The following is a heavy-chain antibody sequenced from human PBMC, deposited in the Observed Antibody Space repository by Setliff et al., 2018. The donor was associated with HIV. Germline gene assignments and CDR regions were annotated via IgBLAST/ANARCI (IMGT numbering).Heavy chain of an antibody. CDR2: IRSKAYGGTT. D-gene: IGHD6-19*01. CDR1: GFTFGDYA. Sequence: PGGSLRLSCTASGFTFGDYAMSWVRQAPGKGLEWVGFIRSKAYGGTTEYAASVKGRFTISRDDSKSIAYLQMNSLKTEDTAVYYCTRSSGWYEGAYYYYGMDVWGQGTTVTVSS. V-gene: IGHV3-49*04. CDR3: TRSSGWYEGAYYYYGMDV. J-gene: IGHJ6*02.